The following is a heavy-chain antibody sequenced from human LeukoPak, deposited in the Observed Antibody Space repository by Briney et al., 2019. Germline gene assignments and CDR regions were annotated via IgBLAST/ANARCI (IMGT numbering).Heavy chain of an antibody. CDR3: AAFGSSGYKDAFDI. CDR1: GFTFTSSA. J-gene: IGHJ3*02. CDR2: IVVGSGNT. V-gene: IGHV1-58*02. D-gene: IGHD3-22*01. Sequence: VASVKVSCKASGFTFTSSAMQWVRQARGQRLEWIGWIVVGSGNTNYAQKFQERVTITRDMSTSTAYMERSSLRSEDTAVYYCAAFGSSGYKDAFDIWGQGTMVTVSS.